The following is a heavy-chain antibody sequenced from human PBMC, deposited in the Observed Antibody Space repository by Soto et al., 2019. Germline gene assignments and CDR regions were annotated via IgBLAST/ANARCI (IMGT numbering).Heavy chain of an antibody. D-gene: IGHD2-2*01. CDR1: GYTFTSYG. J-gene: IGHJ4*02. CDR3: ARDPNPYCSSTSCYAGVY. Sequence: QVQLVQSGAEVKKPGASVKVSCKASGYTFTSYGISWVRQAPGQGLEWMGWISAYNGNTNYAQKLQGRVTMTTDTSTSTAYMELRSLRSDDTAVYYCARDPNPYCSSTSCYAGVYWGQGTLVTVSS. V-gene: IGHV1-18*01. CDR2: ISAYNGNT.